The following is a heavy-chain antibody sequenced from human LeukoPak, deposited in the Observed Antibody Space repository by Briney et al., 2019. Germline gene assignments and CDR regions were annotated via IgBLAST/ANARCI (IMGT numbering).Heavy chain of an antibody. D-gene: IGHD4-17*01. J-gene: IGHJ4*02. CDR3: AKSDYGDYVGHFDY. CDR1: GFTFSSYG. Sequence: GGSLRLSCAASGFTFSSYGMHWVRQAPGKGLEWVAFIRYDGSNKYYADSVKGRFTISRDNSKNTLYLQMNSPRAEDTAVYYCAKSDYGDYVGHFDYWGQGTLVTVSS. CDR2: IRYDGSNK. V-gene: IGHV3-30*02.